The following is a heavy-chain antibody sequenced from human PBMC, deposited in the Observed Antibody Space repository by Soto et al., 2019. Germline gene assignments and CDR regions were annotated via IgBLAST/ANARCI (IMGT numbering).Heavy chain of an antibody. CDR2: INPGGGST. CDR1: GYSFTSNF. Sequence: QVQLVQSGAEVKKPGASVKVSCKASGYSFTSNFLHWVRQAPGQGLEWMGIINPGGGSTTSTQKFQGRVTMTRYTSTRTVYMELSGLKSDDTAVYYCARLSTAPGTGAEYFDYWGQGTLVTVSS. CDR3: ARLSTAPGTGAEYFDY. V-gene: IGHV1-46*01. D-gene: IGHD6-13*01. J-gene: IGHJ4*02.